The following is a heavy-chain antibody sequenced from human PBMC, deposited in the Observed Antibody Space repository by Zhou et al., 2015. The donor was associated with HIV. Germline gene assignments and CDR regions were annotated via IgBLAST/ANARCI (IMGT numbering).Heavy chain of an antibody. CDR3: ATDPPDY. CDR1: EGTFSSYG. J-gene: IGHJ4*02. CDR2: INPSLNTE. V-gene: IGHV1-69*11. Sequence: QVQLVQSGAEVKKPGSSVKVSCKASEGTFSSYGITWVRQAPGQGLEWMGGINPSLNTEIYAQRLQGRVTISADEFTSIAYMELNSLRSDDTAVYYCATDPPDYWGQGTLVTVSS.